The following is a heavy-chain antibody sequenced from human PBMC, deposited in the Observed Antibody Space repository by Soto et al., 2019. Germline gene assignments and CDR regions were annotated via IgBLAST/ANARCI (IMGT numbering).Heavy chain of an antibody. CDR1: GFTFSSYG. CDR2: IWYDGSNK. V-gene: IGHV3-33*01. J-gene: IGHJ4*02. D-gene: IGHD2-2*02. Sequence: PGGSLRLSCAASGFTFSSYGMHWVRQAPGKGLGWVAVIWYDGSNKYYADSVKGRFTISRDNSKNTLYLQMNSLRAEDTAVYYCARDRVGCSSTSCYKGPDYWGQGTLVTVSS. CDR3: ARDRVGCSSTSCYKGPDY.